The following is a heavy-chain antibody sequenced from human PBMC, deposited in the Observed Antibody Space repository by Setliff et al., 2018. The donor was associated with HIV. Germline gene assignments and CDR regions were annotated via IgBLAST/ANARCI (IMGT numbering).Heavy chain of an antibody. Sequence: GGSLRLSCAASGFTFSYAWMSWVRQAPGKGLEWVGRVKSEADGGTADYAAPVKGRFTISRDDSKNTVYLQMDSLKSEDTAVYFCTTDRPRLERHFFDSSGYLDSWGQGTLVTVSS. CDR2: VKSEADGGTA. CDR1: GFTFSYAW. CDR3: TTDRPRLERHFFDSSGYLDS. J-gene: IGHJ4*02. D-gene: IGHD3-22*01. V-gene: IGHV3-15*05.